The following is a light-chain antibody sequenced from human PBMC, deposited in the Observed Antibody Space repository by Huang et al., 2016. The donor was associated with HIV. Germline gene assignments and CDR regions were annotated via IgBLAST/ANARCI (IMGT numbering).Light chain of an antibody. Sequence: ETVMTQSPATLSVSPGERATLSCRASQSVNSNLAWYQQKPGQAPRHLIFGASTRATGIPARFSGSKSGSEFTLTITSLQSEDFAVYYCQQYNNWPPWTFGQGTKVEIK. CDR3: QQYNNWPPWT. V-gene: IGKV3-15*01. J-gene: IGKJ1*01. CDR1: QSVNSN. CDR2: GAS.